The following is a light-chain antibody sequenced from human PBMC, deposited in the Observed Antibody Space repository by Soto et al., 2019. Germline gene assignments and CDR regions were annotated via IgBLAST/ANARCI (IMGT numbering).Light chain of an antibody. CDR2: GAS. Sequence: EIVMTQSPASLSVSPGDGATLSCRASQSVASNVAWYQQKPGQGPRLLIHGASTRAVGVPARFSGGGSGTDFTLTISSLQSEDSAVYHCQQYHNWPPQYTFGQGTKLQIK. CDR3: QQYHNWPPQYT. J-gene: IGKJ2*01. CDR1: QSVASN. V-gene: IGKV3-15*01.